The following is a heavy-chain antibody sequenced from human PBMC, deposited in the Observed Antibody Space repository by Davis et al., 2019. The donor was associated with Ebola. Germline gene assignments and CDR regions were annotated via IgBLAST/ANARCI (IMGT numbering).Heavy chain of an antibody. D-gene: IGHD2-2*01. CDR2: IYYSGST. CDR3: ARGPNKYCSSTSCYLYYYYYGMDV. J-gene: IGHJ6*02. CDR1: GGSISSYY. Sequence: GSLRLSCTVSGGSISSYYWSWIRQPPGKGLEWIGYIYYSGSTNYNPSLKSRVTISVDTSKNQFSLKLSSVTAADTAVYYCARGPNKYCSSTSCYLYYYYYGMDVWGQGTTVTVSS. V-gene: IGHV4-59*12.